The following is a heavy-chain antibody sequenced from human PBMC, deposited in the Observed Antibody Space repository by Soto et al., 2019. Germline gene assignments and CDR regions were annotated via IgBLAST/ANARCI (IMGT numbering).Heavy chain of an antibody. D-gene: IGHD3-3*01. CDR1: GFTFSSYW. Sequence: GGSLRLSCAASGFTFSSYWMHWVRQAPGKGLVWVSRINSDGSSTSYADSVKGRFTISRDNAKNTLYLQMNSLRAEDTAVYYCARDIKGPEWLLYGDYWGQGTLVTVSS. CDR3: ARDIKGPEWLLYGDY. CDR2: INSDGSST. V-gene: IGHV3-74*01. J-gene: IGHJ4*02.